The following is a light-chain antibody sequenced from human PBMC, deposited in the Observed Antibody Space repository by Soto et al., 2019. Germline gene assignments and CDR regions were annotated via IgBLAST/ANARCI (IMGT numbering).Light chain of an antibody. CDR2: GAS. J-gene: IGKJ2*01. Sequence: EIVLTQSPGTLSLSPGERATLSCRASQSVSSSYLAWYQQKPGQAPRLLIYGASSRATGIPDRFSGSGSGTDFTLTISRLEPEDFGVYYCQQYGSSPVTFGQGTKLEIK. V-gene: IGKV3-20*01. CDR1: QSVSSSY. CDR3: QQYGSSPVT.